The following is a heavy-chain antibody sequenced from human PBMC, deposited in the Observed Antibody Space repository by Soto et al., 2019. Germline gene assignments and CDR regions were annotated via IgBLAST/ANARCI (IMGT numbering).Heavy chain of an antibody. V-gene: IGHV3-48*01. Sequence: EVQVVESGGGLVQPGGSLRLSCAASGFTFSSYSMNWVRQAPGKGLEWVSYISSSSSSIFYADSVKGRFTISRDNAKNSLYLQMNSLRAEDTAVYYCARDIDGGGQGTLVTVSS. D-gene: IGHD2-15*01. J-gene: IGHJ4*02. CDR3: ARDIDG. CDR1: GFTFSSYS. CDR2: ISSSSSSI.